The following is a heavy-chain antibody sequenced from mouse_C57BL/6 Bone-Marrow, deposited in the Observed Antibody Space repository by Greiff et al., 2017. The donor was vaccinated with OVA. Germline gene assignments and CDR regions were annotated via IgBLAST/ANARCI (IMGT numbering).Heavy chain of an antibody. CDR3: ARRRAMDY. Sequence: EVKLMESGGGLMQPGGSLKLSCAASGFTFSDYYMYWVRQTPEKRLEWVAYISNGGGSTYYPDTVKGRFTISRDNAKNTLYLQMSRLKSEDTAMYYCARRRAMDYWGQGTSVTVSS. CDR1: GFTFSDYY. V-gene: IGHV5-12*01. CDR2: ISNGGGST. J-gene: IGHJ4*01.